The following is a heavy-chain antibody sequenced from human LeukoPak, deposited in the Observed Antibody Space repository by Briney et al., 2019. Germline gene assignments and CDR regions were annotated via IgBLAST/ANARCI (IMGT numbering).Heavy chain of an antibody. CDR2: IYYSGST. CDR3: VRYSSSAVWFDP. Sequence: NPSETLSLTCTVSGGSISSGDYYWSWLRQPPGKGLEWIGFIYYSGSTYYNPSLKSRLTISVDTSKNPFSLKLSSVTAADTAVYYCVRYSSSAVWFDPWGQGTLVTVSS. CDR1: GGSISSGDYY. D-gene: IGHD6-6*01. J-gene: IGHJ5*02. V-gene: IGHV4-30-4*01.